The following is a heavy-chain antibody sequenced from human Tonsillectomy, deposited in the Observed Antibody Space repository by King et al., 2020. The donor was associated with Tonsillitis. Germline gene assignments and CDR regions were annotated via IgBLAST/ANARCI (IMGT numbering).Heavy chain of an antibody. D-gene: IGHD3-9*01. J-gene: IGHJ3*02. Sequence: QLQESGPGLVKPSETLSLTCTVSGGSISSSSYYWGWIRQPPGKGLEWIGSIDYSGSTYYNPSLKSRVPISVDTSKSQFSLKLISVTAADTAVYYCARLSHFFVWLMYAFDIWGQGTMVTVSS. V-gene: IGHV4-39*01. CDR1: GGSISSSSYY. CDR3: ARLSHFFVWLMYAFDI. CDR2: IDYSGST.